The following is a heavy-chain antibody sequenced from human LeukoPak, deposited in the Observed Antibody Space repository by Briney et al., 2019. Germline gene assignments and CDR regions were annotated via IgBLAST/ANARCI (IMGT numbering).Heavy chain of an antibody. Sequence: KPSETLSLTCTVSGGSIGSYYWSWIRQPPGKGLEWIGYIYYSGSTNYNPSLKSRVTISVDTSKNQFSLKLSSVTAADTAVYYCARSLRKGSRAFDIWGQGTMVTVSS. CDR2: IYYSGST. CDR3: ARSLRKGSRAFDI. CDR1: GGSIGSYY. V-gene: IGHV4-59*01. J-gene: IGHJ3*02. D-gene: IGHD3-10*01.